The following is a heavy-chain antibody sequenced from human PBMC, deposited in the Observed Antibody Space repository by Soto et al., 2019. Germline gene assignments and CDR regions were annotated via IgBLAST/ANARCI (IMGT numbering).Heavy chain of an antibody. J-gene: IGHJ4*02. CDR3: VKNSGGTFGF. CDR2: IYSGGTT. D-gene: IGHD2-15*01. CDR1: GFTVNSNY. Sequence: EVQLVESGGGLIQPGGSLRLSCAASGFTVNSNYMNWVRQAPGKGLEWVSVIYSGGTTYYADSVKGRFTISRDNSNNTLYLQMNSLRAEDTAVYYCVKNSGGTFGFWGQGTLVTVSS. V-gene: IGHV3-53*01.